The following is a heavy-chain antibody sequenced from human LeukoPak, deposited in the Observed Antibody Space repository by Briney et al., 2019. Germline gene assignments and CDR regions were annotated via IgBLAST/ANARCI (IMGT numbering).Heavy chain of an antibody. CDR2: ISGSGGST. D-gene: IGHD6-19*01. V-gene: IGHV3-23*01. Sequence: PGGSLRLSCAASGFTVSSNYMSWVRQAPGKGLEWVSAISGSGGSTYYADSVKGRFTISRDNSKNTLYLQMNSLRAEDTAVYYCAKDGIAVAGLATYFDYWGQGTLVTVSS. CDR3: AKDGIAVAGLATYFDY. J-gene: IGHJ4*02. CDR1: GFTVSSNY.